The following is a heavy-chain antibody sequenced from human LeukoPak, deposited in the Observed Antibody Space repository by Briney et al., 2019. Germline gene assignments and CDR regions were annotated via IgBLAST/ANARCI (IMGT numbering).Heavy chain of an antibody. V-gene: IGHV3-7*01. Sequence: PGGPLRLSCAASGFTFISYWMGWVRQAPGKRPEWVANMNIDGSEKYYADPVKGRFTISRDNARNSVYLQMNGLRVEDTAVYYCARALPYSSASWGYYGMDVWGQGTTVTVSS. CDR3: ARALPYSSASWGYYGMDV. J-gene: IGHJ6*02. CDR2: MNIDGSEK. CDR1: GFTFISYW. D-gene: IGHD6-6*01.